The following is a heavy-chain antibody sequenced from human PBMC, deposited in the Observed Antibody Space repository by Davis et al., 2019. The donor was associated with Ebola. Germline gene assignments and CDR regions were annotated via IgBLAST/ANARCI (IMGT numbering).Heavy chain of an antibody. CDR2: ISYDGSNK. CDR3: ARDPASPRPDMFDY. V-gene: IGHV3-30*03. CDR1: EFTFSSYG. J-gene: IGHJ4*02. D-gene: IGHD2-15*01. Sequence: GESLKISCAASEFTFSSYGMHWVRQAPGKGLEWVAVISYDGSNKYYADSVKGRFTISRDNAKNSLYLQMNSLRADDTAVYYCARDPASPRPDMFDYWGQGTLVTVSS.